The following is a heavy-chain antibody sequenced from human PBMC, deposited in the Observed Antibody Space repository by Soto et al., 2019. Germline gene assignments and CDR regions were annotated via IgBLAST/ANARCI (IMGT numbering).Heavy chain of an antibody. J-gene: IGHJ5*02. V-gene: IGHV1-18*01. D-gene: IGHD6-19*01. Sequence: ASVKVSCKASGYTFTSYGISWVRQAPGQGLEWMGWISAYNGNTNYAQKLQGRVTMTTDTSTSTAYMELRSLRSDDTAVYYCARLYSSGWFNRFGLDPWGQGTLVTVSS. CDR3: ARLYSSGWFNRFGLDP. CDR2: ISAYNGNT. CDR1: GYTFTSYG.